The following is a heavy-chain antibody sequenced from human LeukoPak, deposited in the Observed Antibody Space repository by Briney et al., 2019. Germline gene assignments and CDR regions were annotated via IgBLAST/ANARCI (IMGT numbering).Heavy chain of an antibody. CDR2: ISGSGGST. Sequence: GGSLRLSCTTSGFTFSSYAMDWVRQAPGKGLEWVSGISGSGGSTFHADSVRGRFTISRDNSKNMLYLQMNSLRAEDTAVYFCAKTVSGSHSYQGGDYWGQGTLVTVST. CDR3: AKTVSGSHSYQGGDY. D-gene: IGHD3-16*02. CDR1: GFTFSSYA. V-gene: IGHV3-23*01. J-gene: IGHJ4*02.